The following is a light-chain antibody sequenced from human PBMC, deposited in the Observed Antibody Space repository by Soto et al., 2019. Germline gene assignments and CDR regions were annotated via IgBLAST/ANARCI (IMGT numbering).Light chain of an antibody. V-gene: IGKV3-20*01. J-gene: IGKJ5*01. Sequence: EIVLTQSPANLSLSPGERDNLXCRASQSLSSHLAWYQQKPGQARRPVIYAASTRAHGSPDRFSGSGSGTDFTPPISRLEPEDFAVFYGQQYAVSPITFGQGTRLEIK. CDR1: QSLSSH. CDR3: QQYAVSPIT. CDR2: AAS.